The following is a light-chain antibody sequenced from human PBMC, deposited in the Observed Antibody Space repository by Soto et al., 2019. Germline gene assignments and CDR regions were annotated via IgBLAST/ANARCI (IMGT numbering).Light chain of an antibody. CDR1: QSIGTY. J-gene: IGKJ1*01. CDR3: QQTYNTPRA. CDR2: AAS. V-gene: IGKV1-39*01. Sequence: DIQMTQSPSSLSASVGDRVTITCRASQSIGTYLNLYQQKPGRAPTLLIYAASSLQSGVPSRFSGSGSGTDFALTISNLQPEDFAIYYCQQTYNTPRAFGQGTKVDIK.